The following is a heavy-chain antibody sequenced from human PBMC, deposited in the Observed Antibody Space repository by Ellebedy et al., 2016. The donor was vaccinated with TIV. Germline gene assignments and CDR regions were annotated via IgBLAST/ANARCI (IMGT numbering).Heavy chain of an antibody. CDR2: INPNSGGT. J-gene: IGHJ3*02. CDR1: GYTFTGYY. CDR3: ARVPPGSGWYDI. D-gene: IGHD6-19*01. Sequence: ASVKVSXXASGYTFTGYYMHWVRQAPGQGLEWMGWINPNSGGTNYAQKFQGRVTMTRDTSISTAYMELSRLRSDDTAVYYCARVPPGSGWYDIWGQGTMVTVSS. V-gene: IGHV1-2*02.